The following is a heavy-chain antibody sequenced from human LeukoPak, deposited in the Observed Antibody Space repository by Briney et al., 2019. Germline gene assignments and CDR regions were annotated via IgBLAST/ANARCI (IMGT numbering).Heavy chain of an antibody. CDR2: ISWNSGSI. J-gene: IGHJ4*02. V-gene: IGHV3-9*01. D-gene: IGHD4-17*01. CDR3: ARELNTVTALDY. Sequence: GRSLRLSCAASGFTFDDYAMHWVRQAPGKGLEWVSGISWNSGSIGYADSVKGRFTISRDNAKNSLYLQMNSLRAEDTAVYYCARELNTVTALDYWGQGTLVTVSS. CDR1: GFTFDDYA.